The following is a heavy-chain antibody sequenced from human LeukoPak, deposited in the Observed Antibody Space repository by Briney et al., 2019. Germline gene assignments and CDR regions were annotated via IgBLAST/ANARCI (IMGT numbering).Heavy chain of an antibody. D-gene: IGHD3-3*01. CDR2: IIPIFGTA. Sequence: SVKVSCKASGGTFSSYAISWVRQAPGQGLERMGRIIPIFGTANYPQKFQGRVTITTDESTSTAYMELSSLRSEDTAVHYCARGRFLEWLSLPMDVWGKGTTVTVSS. J-gene: IGHJ6*03. V-gene: IGHV1-69*05. CDR3: ARGRFLEWLSLPMDV. CDR1: GGTFSSYA.